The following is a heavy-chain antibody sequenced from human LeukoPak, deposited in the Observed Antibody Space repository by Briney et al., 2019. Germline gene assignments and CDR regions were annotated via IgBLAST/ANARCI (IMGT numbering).Heavy chain of an antibody. CDR1: GGSISSGSYY. CDR2: IYTSGST. Sequence: SETLSLTCTVSGGSISSGSYYWSWIRQPAGKGLEWIGRIYTSGSTNYNPSLKSRVTISVDTSKNQFSLKLSSVTAADTAVYYCASSLVSGSSWYGSWFDPWGQGTLVTVSS. CDR3: ASSLVSGSSWYGSWFDP. D-gene: IGHD6-13*01. V-gene: IGHV4-61*02. J-gene: IGHJ5*02.